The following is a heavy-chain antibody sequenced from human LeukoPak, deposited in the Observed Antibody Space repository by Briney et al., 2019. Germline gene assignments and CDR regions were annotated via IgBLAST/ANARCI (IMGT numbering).Heavy chain of an antibody. D-gene: IGHD3-9*01. Sequence: GGSLRLSCAASGLTVSSNYMSWVRRAPGKGLEWVLVMYSGGSTYYADSVKGTFTISRDNTKNTLYLKMTSLSAEDTAVYYCASGHRLGLHAFDIWGQGTMVTVSS. J-gene: IGHJ3*02. CDR3: ASGHRLGLHAFDI. CDR1: GLTVSSNY. V-gene: IGHV3-66*01. CDR2: MYSGGST.